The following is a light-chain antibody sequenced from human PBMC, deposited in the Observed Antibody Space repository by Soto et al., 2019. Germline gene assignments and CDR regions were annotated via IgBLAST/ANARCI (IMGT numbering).Light chain of an antibody. V-gene: IGKV3-20*01. CDR2: GAS. CDR1: QSVTSSF. J-gene: IGKJ5*01. CDR3: QQYGSSGGIT. Sequence: EIVLTQSPGTLSLSPGERATLSCRASQSVTSSFLAWYQQKPGQAPRLLIYGASSRATGIPDRFSGSGSGTDFTLTITRLEPEDSAMYDCQQYGSSGGITFGQGTRLDIK.